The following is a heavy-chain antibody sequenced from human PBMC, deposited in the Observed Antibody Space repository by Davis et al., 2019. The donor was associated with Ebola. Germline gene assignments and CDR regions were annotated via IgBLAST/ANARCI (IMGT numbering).Heavy chain of an antibody. J-gene: IGHJ4*02. CDR3: ASFKIFGVVYDY. V-gene: IGHV3-21*01. D-gene: IGHD3-3*01. Sequence: GESLKISCAASRFTFSSYSMNWVRQAPGKGLEWVSSISSSSSYIYYADSVKGRFTISRDNTKNSLSLQLSSLRPEDTAVYFCASFKIFGVVYDYWGQGILVTVSS. CDR2: ISSSSSYI. CDR1: RFTFSSYS.